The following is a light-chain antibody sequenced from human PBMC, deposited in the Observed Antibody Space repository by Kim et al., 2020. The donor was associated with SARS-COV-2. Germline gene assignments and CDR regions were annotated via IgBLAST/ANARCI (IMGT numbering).Light chain of an antibody. V-gene: IGKV3-20*01. CDR1: QSVSSSY. Sequence: PGDRATLSCRASQSVSSSYLAWYQQKPGQAPRLLIYGASSRATGIPDRFSGSGSGTDFTLTISRLEPEDFAVYYCQQYGSSPPYTFGQGTKLEI. J-gene: IGKJ2*01. CDR3: QQYGSSPPYT. CDR2: GAS.